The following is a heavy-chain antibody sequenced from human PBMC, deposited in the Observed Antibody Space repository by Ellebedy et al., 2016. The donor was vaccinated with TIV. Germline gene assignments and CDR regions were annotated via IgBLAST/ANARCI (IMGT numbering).Heavy chain of an antibody. CDR3: ARELSGSDHFDY. J-gene: IGHJ4*02. Sequence: MPSETLSLTCTVSGGSIRSYYWSWIRQHPGKGLEWIGYIYYSGSTYYNPSLKSRVTISVDRSKNQFSLKLNSVTAADTAMYYCARELSGSDHFDYWGQGTLVTVSS. V-gene: IGHV4-59*01. CDR2: IYYSGST. CDR1: GGSIRSYY. D-gene: IGHD6-19*01.